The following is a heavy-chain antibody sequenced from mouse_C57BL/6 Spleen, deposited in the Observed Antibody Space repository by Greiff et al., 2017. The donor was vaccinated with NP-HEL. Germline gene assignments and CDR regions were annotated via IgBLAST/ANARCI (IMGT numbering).Heavy chain of an antibody. CDR3: ARDNGGGYFDV. CDR2: ISDGGSYT. Sequence: EVKLQESGGGLVKPGGSLKLSCAASGFTFSSYAMSWVRQTPEKRLEWVATISDGGSYTYYPDNVKGRFTISRDNAKNNLYLQMSHLKSEDTAMYYCARDNGGGYFDVWGTGTTVTVSS. D-gene: IGHD1-1*01. V-gene: IGHV5-4*01. CDR1: GFTFSSYA. J-gene: IGHJ1*03.